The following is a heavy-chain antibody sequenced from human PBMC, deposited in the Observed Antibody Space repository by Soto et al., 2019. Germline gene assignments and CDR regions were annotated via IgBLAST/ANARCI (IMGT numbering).Heavy chain of an antibody. Sequence: QVQLVQSGAEVKKPGSSVKFSCKASGGTFSSYAISWVRQAPGQGLEWMGGIIPIFGTANYAQKFQGRVTITEDESTSTAYMEMSSLRSEHTAVYYCASPGGKYSSGWYYFDYLGQGTLVTVSS. D-gene: IGHD6-19*01. V-gene: IGHV1-69*01. J-gene: IGHJ4*02. CDR3: ASPGGKYSSGWYYFDY. CDR1: GGTFSSYA. CDR2: IIPIFGTA.